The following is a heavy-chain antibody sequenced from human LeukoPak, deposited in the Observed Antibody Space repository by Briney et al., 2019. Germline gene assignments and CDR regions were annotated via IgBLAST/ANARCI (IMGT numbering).Heavy chain of an antibody. CDR3: AREYYYMDV. J-gene: IGHJ6*03. CDR1: GFTFSSYS. CDR2: ISSSSTI. Sequence: GGSLRLSCAASGFTFSSYSMNWVRQAPGKGLEWVSYISSSSTIYFADSVQGQFTISRDNAKNSLYLQMNSLRAEDTAVYYCAREYYYMDVWGKGTTVTVSS. V-gene: IGHV3-48*04.